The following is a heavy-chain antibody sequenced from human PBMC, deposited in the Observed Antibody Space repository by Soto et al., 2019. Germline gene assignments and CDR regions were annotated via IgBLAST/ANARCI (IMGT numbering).Heavy chain of an antibody. CDR2: INPSGGSI. CDR1: GYRFTNYH. CDR3: ARDAAYGNFVYWFDP. J-gene: IGHJ5*02. D-gene: IGHD4-17*01. Sequence: ASVKVSCKASGYRFTNYHIHWVRQAPGQGLEWMGIINPSGGSINYAQKFQGRVTMTRDTSTSTVYMELSSLGFEDTAVYYCARDAAYGNFVYWFDPWGQGTLVTVSS. V-gene: IGHV1-46*01.